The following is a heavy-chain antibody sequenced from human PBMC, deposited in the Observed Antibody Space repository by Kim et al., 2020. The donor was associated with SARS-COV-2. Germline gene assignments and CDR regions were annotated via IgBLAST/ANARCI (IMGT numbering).Heavy chain of an antibody. CDR1: GFTFSSYG. V-gene: IGHV3-30*18. CDR3: AKDLHRAYYDILTGYP. J-gene: IGHJ5*02. Sequence: GGSLRLSCAASGFTFSSYGMHWVRQAPGKGLEWVAVISYDGSNKYYADSVKGRFTISRDNSKNTLYLQMNSLRAEDTAVYYCAKDLHRAYYDILTGYPWGQGTLVTVSS. CDR2: ISYDGSNK. D-gene: IGHD3-9*01.